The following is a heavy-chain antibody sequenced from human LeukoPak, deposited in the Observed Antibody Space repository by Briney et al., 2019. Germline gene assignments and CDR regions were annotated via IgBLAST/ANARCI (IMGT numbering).Heavy chain of an antibody. V-gene: IGHV3-48*03. CDR1: GFTFSSYE. CDR2: ISSSGNPI. J-gene: IGHJ4*02. D-gene: IGHD3-22*01. Sequence: GGSLRLSCAASGFTFSSYEMIWVRQAPGKGLEWVSYISSSGNPIYYANSVKGRFTISSDNAQNSLYLQMNSLRAEDTAVYYCARAKEPDRSGYTCFDYWGQGTLVTVSS. CDR3: ARAKEPDRSGYTCFDY.